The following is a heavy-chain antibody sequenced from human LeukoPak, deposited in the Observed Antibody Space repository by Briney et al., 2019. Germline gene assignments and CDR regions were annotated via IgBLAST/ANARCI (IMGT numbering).Heavy chain of an antibody. J-gene: IGHJ4*02. CDR1: GGSISSGGYY. CDR2: IYYSGST. D-gene: IGHD1-26*01. CDR3: ARDYVGATHFDY. V-gene: IGHV4-31*03. Sequence: SQTLTLTCTVSGGSISSGGYYWSWIRQHPGKGLEWIGYIYYSGSTYYNPSLKSRVTISVDTSKNQFSLKLSSVTAADTAVYYCARDYVGATHFDYWGQGTLVTVSS.